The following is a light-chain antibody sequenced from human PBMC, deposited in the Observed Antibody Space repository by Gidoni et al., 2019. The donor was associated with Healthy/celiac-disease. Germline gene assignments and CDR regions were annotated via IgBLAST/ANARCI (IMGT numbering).Light chain of an antibody. CDR2: DAS. CDR1: QDISNY. CDR3: QQYDNLPTWT. Sequence: DIQMPQSPSSLSASVGDRVTITCQASQDISNYLNWYQQKPGKAPKLLFYDASKLETGVPSRFSGSGSGTDFTFTISSLQPEDIATYYCQQYDNLPTWTFGQGTKVEIK. J-gene: IGKJ1*01. V-gene: IGKV1-33*01.